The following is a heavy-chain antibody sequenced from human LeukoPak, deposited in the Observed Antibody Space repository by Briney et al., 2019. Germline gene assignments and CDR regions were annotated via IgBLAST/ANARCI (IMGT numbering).Heavy chain of an antibody. J-gene: IGHJ5*02. Sequence: SETLSLTCTVSGYSISSGYYWGWIRQPPGKGLEWIGYICYSGSTNYNPSLKSRVTISVDTSKNQFSLKLSSVTAADTAVYYCARKSRRNWFDPWGQGTLVTVSS. CDR3: ARKSRRNWFDP. V-gene: IGHV4-61*05. CDR2: ICYSGST. CDR1: GYSISSGYY.